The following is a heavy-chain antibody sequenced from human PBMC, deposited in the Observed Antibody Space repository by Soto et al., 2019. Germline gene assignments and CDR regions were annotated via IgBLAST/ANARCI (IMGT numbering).Heavy chain of an antibody. V-gene: IGHV3-21*01. CDR3: ARGGLIAPTPSSY. CDR2: ISSSSSYI. Sequence: KPGGSLRLSCAASGFTFSSYSMNWVRQAPGKGLEWVSSISSSSSYIYYADSVKGRFTISRDNAKNSLYLQMNSLRAEDTAVYYCARGGLIAPTPSSYWGQGTLVTVSS. D-gene: IGHD2-2*01. J-gene: IGHJ4*02. CDR1: GFTFSSYS.